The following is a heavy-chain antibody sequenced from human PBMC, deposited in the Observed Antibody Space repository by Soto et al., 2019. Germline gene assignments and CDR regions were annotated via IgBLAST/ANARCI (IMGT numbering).Heavy chain of an antibody. CDR2: ISAYNGDT. CDR3: ARVSSTHKAMVTWAFEI. Sequence: GQLVQSGAEVKRPGASVKVSCRASGYTFTSYGISWVRQAPGQGLEWMGWISAYNGDTKLSQKFEPRVTMTTDTSTNTAYMKLRFLRSDYTAVYYCARVSSTHKAMVTWAFEIWGQGTMVTVSS. V-gene: IGHV1-18*01. CDR1: GYTFTSYG. J-gene: IGHJ3*02. D-gene: IGHD5-18*01.